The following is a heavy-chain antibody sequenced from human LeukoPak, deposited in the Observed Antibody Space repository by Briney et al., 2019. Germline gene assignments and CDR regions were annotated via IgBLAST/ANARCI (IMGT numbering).Heavy chain of an antibody. CDR1: GFTFSNAW. J-gene: IGHJ4*02. CDR2: IKSKTDGGTT. CDR3: AKDPTIIVVVIPDY. Sequence: GGSLRLSCAASGFTFSNAWMSWVRQAPGKGMEWVGRIKSKTDGGTTDYAAPVKGRFTISRDDSKNTLYLQMNSLRAEDTAVYYCAKDPTIIVVVIPDYWGQGTLVTVSS. D-gene: IGHD3-22*01. V-gene: IGHV3-15*01.